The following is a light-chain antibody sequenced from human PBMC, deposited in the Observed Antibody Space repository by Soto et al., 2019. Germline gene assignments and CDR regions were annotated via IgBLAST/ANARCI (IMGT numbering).Light chain of an antibody. V-gene: IGKV1-5*01. CDR1: QSISGW. Sequence: DIQMTQSPSTLSASVGDTVSITCRASQSISGWMAWYQQKPGKVPKLLIFDASSLESGVPSRFSGSGSGTIFTLTLSGLQPGDFATYYCQQYNSYPYTFGQGTKLEIK. CDR3: QQYNSYPYT. J-gene: IGKJ2*01. CDR2: DAS.